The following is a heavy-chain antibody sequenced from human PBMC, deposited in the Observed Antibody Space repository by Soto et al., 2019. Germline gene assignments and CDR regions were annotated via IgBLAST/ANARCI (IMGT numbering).Heavy chain of an antibody. V-gene: IGHV1-46*03. J-gene: IGHJ6*02. CDR2: INPSGGST. Sequence: ASVKVSCKASGYTFTDFYMHWVRQAPGQGLEWMGRINPSGGSTSYAQKFQGRVTMTRDTSTSTVYMELSSLRSEDTAVYYCASDNWNGPSYYYYGMDVWGQGTTVTVSS. CDR3: ASDNWNGPSYYYYGMDV. CDR1: GYTFTDFY. D-gene: IGHD1-1*01.